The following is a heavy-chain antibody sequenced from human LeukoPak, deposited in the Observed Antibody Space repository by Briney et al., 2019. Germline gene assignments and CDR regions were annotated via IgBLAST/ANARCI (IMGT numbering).Heavy chain of an antibody. CDR2: VYPGDSDT. CDR3: VRPSRGYSGCEFDY. V-gene: IGHV5-51*01. D-gene: IGHD5-12*01. Sequence: GESLKISCKGSGYTFTTSWIGWVRQMPGRGLEWMGIVYPGDSDTRYNPSFQDQVTISADKAITTAFVQWSSLKASDSGMYYCVRPSRGYSGCEFDYWGQGTLVTVSS. CDR1: GYTFTTSW. J-gene: IGHJ4*02.